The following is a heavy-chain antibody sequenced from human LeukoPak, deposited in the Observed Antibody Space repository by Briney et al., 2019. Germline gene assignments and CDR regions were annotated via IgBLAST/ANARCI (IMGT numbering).Heavy chain of an antibody. D-gene: IGHD5-24*01. CDR1: GFTFSSYN. J-gene: IGHJ4*02. CDR2: ISSSSSYT. Sequence: GGSLRLSCAASGFTFSSYNMNWVRQAPGKGLEWVSSISSSSSYTYYADSLKGRFTISRDNTKNSLYLQMNGLRAEDTAAYYCAREMATKSYYFDYWGQGTLVTVSS. V-gene: IGHV3-21*01. CDR3: AREMATKSYYFDY.